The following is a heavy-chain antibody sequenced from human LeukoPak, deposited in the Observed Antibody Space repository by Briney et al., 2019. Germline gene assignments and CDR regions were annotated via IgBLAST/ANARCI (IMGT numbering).Heavy chain of an antibody. V-gene: IGHV4-59*11. Sequence: GSLSLSCNAYRCTFINIRYWGWIRPPGGKRREWTGYIYHSGSTNYTPSLKSRVTISVDTSKNQFSLKMKSLTAADTAGYYCARGGVLLGIDYWGQGTLVTVSS. CDR1: RCTFINIRY. CDR2: IYHSGST. D-gene: IGHD3-16*01. CDR3: ARGGVLLGIDY. J-gene: IGHJ4*02.